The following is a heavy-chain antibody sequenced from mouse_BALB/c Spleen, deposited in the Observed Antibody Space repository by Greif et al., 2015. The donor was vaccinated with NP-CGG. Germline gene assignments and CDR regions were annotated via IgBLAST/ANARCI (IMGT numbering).Heavy chain of an antibody. J-gene: IGHJ4*01. D-gene: IGHD2-14*01. CDR1: GYTFTSYV. CDR2: INPYNDGT. Sequence: LQESGPELVKPGASVKMSCKASGYTFTSYVMHWVKQKPGQGLEWIGYINPYNDGTKYNEKFKGKATLTSDKSSSTAYMELSSLTSEDSAVYYCARGNYRYAMDYWGQGTSVTVSS. CDR3: ARGNYRYAMDY. V-gene: IGHV1-14*01.